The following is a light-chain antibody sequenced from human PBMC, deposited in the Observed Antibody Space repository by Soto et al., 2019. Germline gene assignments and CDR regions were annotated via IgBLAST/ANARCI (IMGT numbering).Light chain of an antibody. CDR3: QQYGSSPSIT. J-gene: IGKJ5*01. Sequence: EIVLTQSPGTLSLCPGERATLSCRASQSVSSSYLAWYQQKPGQAPRLLIYGASSRATGIPDGVSGSGSGTDFTLTISRLEPEDFAVYYCQQYGSSPSITFGQGTRLEIK. CDR2: GAS. V-gene: IGKV3-20*01. CDR1: QSVSSSY.